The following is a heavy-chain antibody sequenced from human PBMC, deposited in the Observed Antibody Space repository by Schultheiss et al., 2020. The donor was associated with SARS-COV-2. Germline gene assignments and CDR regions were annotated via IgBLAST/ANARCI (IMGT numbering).Heavy chain of an antibody. J-gene: IGHJ4*02. CDR2: ISYDGSNK. D-gene: IGHD1-26*01. CDR1: GFIFSSYA. Sequence: GGSLRLSCAASGFIFSSYAMSWVRQAPGKGLEWVAVISYDGSNKYYADSVKGRFTISRDNSKNTLYLQMNSLRAEDTAVYYCAKILSGREPVYIDYWGQGTLVTVSS. V-gene: IGHV3-30-3*01. CDR3: AKILSGREPVYIDY.